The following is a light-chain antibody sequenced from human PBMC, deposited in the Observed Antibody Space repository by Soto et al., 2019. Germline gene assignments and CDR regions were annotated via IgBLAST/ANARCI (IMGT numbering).Light chain of an antibody. CDR3: QQSFNTLPYT. CDR1: QSISSY. Sequence: DIQMDQSPSSLSASVGDRVTITCRASQSISSYLNWYQQRPGTAPKLLIHTASSLESEVPSRFSGSGSGTHFTLTITSLQPEDFATYYFQQSFNTLPYTFGQGTKLE. CDR2: TAS. J-gene: IGKJ2*01. V-gene: IGKV1-39*01.